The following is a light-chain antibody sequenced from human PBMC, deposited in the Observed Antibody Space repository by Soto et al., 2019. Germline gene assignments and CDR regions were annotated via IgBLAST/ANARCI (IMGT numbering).Light chain of an antibody. Sequence: EIVLTQSPATLSLSPGERATLSCRASQSVSSYLAWYQQKPGQAPRLLIYDASNRATGIPARFSGSWSGPDFPLTISSLEPEDFAVYYCQQRSNWPTFGGGTKVEIK. V-gene: IGKV3-11*01. CDR1: QSVSSY. J-gene: IGKJ4*01. CDR3: QQRSNWPT. CDR2: DAS.